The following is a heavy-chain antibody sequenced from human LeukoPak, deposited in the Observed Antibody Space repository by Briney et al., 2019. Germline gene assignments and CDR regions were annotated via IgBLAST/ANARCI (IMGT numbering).Heavy chain of an antibody. CDR3: ARGLYYDSSGYEPLDY. V-gene: IGHV3-21*01. CDR1: GFTFSSYS. D-gene: IGHD3-22*01. J-gene: IGHJ4*02. CDR2: ISSSSSYI. Sequence: GGSLRLSCAASGFTFSSYSMNWVRQAPGKGLEWVSSISSSSSYIYYADSVKGRFTISRDNAKNSLYLQMNSLRAEDTAVYYCARGLYYDSSGYEPLDYWGQGTLVTVSS.